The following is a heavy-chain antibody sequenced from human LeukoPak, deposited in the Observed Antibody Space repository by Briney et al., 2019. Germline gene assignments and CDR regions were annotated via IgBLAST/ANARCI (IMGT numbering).Heavy chain of an antibody. CDR1: GFTFSSYG. CDR2: ISGSGGST. Sequence: GGSLRLSCAASGFTFSSYGMSWVRQAPGKGLEWVSAISGSGGSTYYADSVKGRFTISRDNSKNTLYLQMNSLRAEDTAVYYCAKDGVVLWFGELLSLSYFDYWGQGTLVTVSS. J-gene: IGHJ4*02. CDR3: AKDGVVLWFGELLSLSYFDY. V-gene: IGHV3-23*01. D-gene: IGHD3-10*01.